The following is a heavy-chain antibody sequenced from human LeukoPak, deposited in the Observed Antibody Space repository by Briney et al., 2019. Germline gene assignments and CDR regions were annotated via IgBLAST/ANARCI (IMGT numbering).Heavy chain of an antibody. J-gene: IGHJ6*02. CDR1: GYSFTTYW. Sequence: GESLKISCKGSGYSFTTYWIGWVRQMPGKGLEWMGIIYPVDSDTTYSPSFQGQVTISADKSISTAYLQWSSLKASDTAMYYCARRDGYCSSTSCYADYYYGMDVWGQGTTVTVSS. D-gene: IGHD2-2*01. V-gene: IGHV5-51*01. CDR3: ARRDGYCSSTSCYADYYYGMDV. CDR2: IYPVDSDT.